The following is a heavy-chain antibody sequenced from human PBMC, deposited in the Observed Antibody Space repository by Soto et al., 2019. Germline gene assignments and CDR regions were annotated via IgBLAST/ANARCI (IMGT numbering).Heavy chain of an antibody. D-gene: IGHD4-17*01. J-gene: IGHJ5*02. CDR1: GGSISSSSYY. Sequence: SETLSLTCTVSGGSISSSSYYWGWIRQPPGKGLEWIASIYYSGSTYYNPSLKSRVTISVDTSKNQFSLRLSSVTAADTAVYYCARHKDYGDYGWFDPWGQGTLVTVSS. CDR2: IYYSGST. V-gene: IGHV4-39*01. CDR3: ARHKDYGDYGWFDP.